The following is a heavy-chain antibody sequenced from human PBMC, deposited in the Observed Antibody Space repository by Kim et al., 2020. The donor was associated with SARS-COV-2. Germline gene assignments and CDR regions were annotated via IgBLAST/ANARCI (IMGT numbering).Heavy chain of an antibody. CDR1: GGTFSSYA. Sequence: SVKVSCKASGGTFSSYAISWVRQAPGQGLEWMGGIIPIFGTANYAQKFQGRVTITADESTSTAYMELSSLRSEDTAVYYCARGDCSGGSCYWFDPWGQGTLVTVSS. CDR2: IIPIFGTA. J-gene: IGHJ5*02. CDR3: ARGDCSGGSCYWFDP. D-gene: IGHD2-15*01. V-gene: IGHV1-69*13.